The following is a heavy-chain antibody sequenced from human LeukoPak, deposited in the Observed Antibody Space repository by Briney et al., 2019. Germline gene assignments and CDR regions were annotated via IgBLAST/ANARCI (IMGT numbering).Heavy chain of an antibody. Sequence: ASVKVSCKASGYTFTSYGISWVRQAPGQGLEWMGWISAYNGNTNYAQKLQGRVTMTTDTSTSTAYMELRSLRSDDTVVYYCARVVFSGSRLRWFDPWGQGTLVTVSS. CDR3: ARVVFSGSRLRWFDP. CDR2: ISAYNGNT. J-gene: IGHJ5*02. V-gene: IGHV1-18*01. CDR1: GYTFTSYG. D-gene: IGHD3-10*01.